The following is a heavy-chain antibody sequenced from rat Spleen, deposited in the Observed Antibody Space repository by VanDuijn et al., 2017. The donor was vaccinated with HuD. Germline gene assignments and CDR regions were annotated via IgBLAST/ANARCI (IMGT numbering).Heavy chain of an antibody. Sequence: EVQLVETGGGLVLPGRSLKLSCVASGFIFSNYWMYWVRQAPGKGLEWVSSIRADGVKTYYPDSVKGRFTISRANSENAVYRQMNSVRSEDTATYYCAVAGYGYWGQGVKVTVSS. V-gene: IGHV5-58*01. D-gene: IGHD4-3*01. J-gene: IGHJ2*01. CDR2: IRADGVKT. CDR3: AVAGYGY. CDR1: GFIFSNYW.